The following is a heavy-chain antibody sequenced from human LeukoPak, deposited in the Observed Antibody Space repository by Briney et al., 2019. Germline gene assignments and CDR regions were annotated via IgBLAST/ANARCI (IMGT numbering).Heavy chain of an antibody. J-gene: IGHJ4*02. CDR1: GGSISSNHW. D-gene: IGHD3-10*01. Sequence: PSETLSLTCAVSGGSISSNHWWTWVRQPPGKGLEWIGEIYHSGSTNQNPSLKSRLTISVDKSKNQFSLKLNSVTAADTAVYYWASWPVGSESKVDYWGQGTLVTVSS. CDR3: ASWPVGSESKVDY. V-gene: IGHV4-4*02. CDR2: IYHSGST.